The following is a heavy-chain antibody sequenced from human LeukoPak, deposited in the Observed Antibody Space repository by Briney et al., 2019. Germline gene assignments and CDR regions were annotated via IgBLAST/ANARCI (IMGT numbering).Heavy chain of an antibody. CDR3: ARRECSSGNSCYSGY. CDR1: GFTFSSYA. Sequence: GGSLRLSCAASGFTFSSYAMSWVRQAPGEGLEWVSTISGGGGSTYYADSVKGRFTISRDNSKNTLYLQMNNLRAEDTALYYCARRECSSGNSCYSGYWGQGTLATVSS. J-gene: IGHJ4*02. V-gene: IGHV3-23*01. D-gene: IGHD2-15*01. CDR2: ISGGGGST.